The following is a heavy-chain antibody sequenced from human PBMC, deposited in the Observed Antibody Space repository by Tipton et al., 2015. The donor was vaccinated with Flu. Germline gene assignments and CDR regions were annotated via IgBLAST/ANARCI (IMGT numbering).Heavy chain of an antibody. J-gene: IGHJ4*02. CDR3: ARASDSGSYDPPHYFDY. CDR1: GFTFSNYW. V-gene: IGHV3-74*01. CDR2: INSDGSSI. Sequence: GSLRLSCAASGFTFSNYWMHWVRQGPGKGLVWVSRINSDGSSISYAGSVKGRYTISRDNAKNTLYLQMNSLRAEDTAVYYCARASDSGSYDPPHYFDYWGQGNLVTVSS. D-gene: IGHD1-26*01.